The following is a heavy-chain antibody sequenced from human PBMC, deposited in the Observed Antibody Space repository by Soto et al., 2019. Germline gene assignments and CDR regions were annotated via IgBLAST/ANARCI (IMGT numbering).Heavy chain of an antibody. Sequence: QVQLQESGPGLVKPSGTLSLTCAVSGGSISSSNWWSWVRQPPGKGLEWIGEIYHSGSTNYNPSLKSRAPISVDQPTNQLSLKLSALTAADTAVYYCARGGYSYGPEPWFDPWGQGTLVTVSS. CDR3: ARGGYSYGPEPWFDP. CDR2: IYHSGST. CDR1: GGSISSSNW. V-gene: IGHV4-4*02. D-gene: IGHD5-18*01. J-gene: IGHJ5*02.